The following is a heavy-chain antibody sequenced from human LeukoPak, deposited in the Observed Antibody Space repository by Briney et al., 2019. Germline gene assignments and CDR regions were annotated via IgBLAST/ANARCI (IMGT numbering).Heavy chain of an antibody. Sequence: SVKVTCKASGGTFSSYAISWVRQAPGQGLEWMGGIIPIFGTANYAQKFQGRVTITTDESTSTAYMELSSLRSEDTAVYYCARGGMTTVTKRWFDPWGQGTLVTVSS. D-gene: IGHD4-17*01. V-gene: IGHV1-69*05. J-gene: IGHJ5*02. CDR3: ARGGMTTVTKRWFDP. CDR2: IIPIFGTA. CDR1: GGTFSSYA.